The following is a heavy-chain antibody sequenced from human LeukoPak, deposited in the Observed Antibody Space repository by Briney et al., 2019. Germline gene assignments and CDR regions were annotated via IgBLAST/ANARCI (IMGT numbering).Heavy chain of an antibody. D-gene: IGHD3-10*01. CDR1: GGSISSYY. Sequence: PSETLSLTCTVSGGSISSYYWSRIRQPAGKGLEWIGRIYTSGSTNYNPSLQGRSTMSVDTSKTQFSLKLSSVTAAETAVYYCARVPHMWSVGSGRGDYFDYWGQGTLVTVSS. J-gene: IGHJ4*02. CDR2: IYTSGST. V-gene: IGHV4-4*07. CDR3: ARVPHMWSVGSGRGDYFDY.